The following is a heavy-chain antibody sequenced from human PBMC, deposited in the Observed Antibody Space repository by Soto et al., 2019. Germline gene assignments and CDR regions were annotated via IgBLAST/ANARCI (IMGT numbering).Heavy chain of an antibody. D-gene: IGHD2-8*01. Sequence: XATLSLTCTVSGTSISSYYWSWIRQPPGKGLEWIANIHYSGTTNYNPSLASRVTLSVDTSKNQFSLKMTSVTAADRAMYFCARYNSYAIDYWGRGTLVTVSS. CDR3: ARYNSYAIDY. V-gene: IGHV4-59*01. CDR2: IHYSGTT. CDR1: GTSISSYY. J-gene: IGHJ4*02.